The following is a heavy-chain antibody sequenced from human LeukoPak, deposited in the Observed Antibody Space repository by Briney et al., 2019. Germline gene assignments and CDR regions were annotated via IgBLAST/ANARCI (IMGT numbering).Heavy chain of an antibody. CDR1: GGSFSGYY. Sequence: SETLSLTCPVYGGSFSGYYWSWIRQPPGKGLDWMGEINHSGSTNCNPSLKSRVTISVDTSKNQFSLKLSSVTAADTAVYYCARGRRFGYGGNSREPEFDYWGQGTLVTVSS. V-gene: IGHV4-34*01. J-gene: IGHJ4*02. D-gene: IGHD4-23*01. CDR2: INHSGST. CDR3: ARGRRFGYGGNSREPEFDY.